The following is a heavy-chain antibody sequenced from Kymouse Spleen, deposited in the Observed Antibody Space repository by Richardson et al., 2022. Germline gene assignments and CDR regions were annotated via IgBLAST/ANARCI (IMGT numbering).Heavy chain of an antibody. D-gene: IGHD6-13*01. V-gene: IGHV4-34*01. CDR1: GGSFSGYY. CDR3: ASIAAAGKDFDY. Sequence: QVQLQQWGAGLLKPSETLSLTCAVYGGSFSGYYWSWIRQPPGKGLEWIGEINHSGSTNYNPSLKSRVTISVDTSKNQFSLKLSSVTAADTAVYYCASIAAAGKDFDYWGQGTLVTVSS. J-gene: IGHJ4*02. CDR2: INHSGST.